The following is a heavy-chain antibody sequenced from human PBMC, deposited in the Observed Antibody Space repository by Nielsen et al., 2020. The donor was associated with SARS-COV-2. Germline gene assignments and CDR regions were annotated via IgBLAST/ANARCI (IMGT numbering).Heavy chain of an antibody. D-gene: IGHD3-16*01. V-gene: IGHV5-51*01. CDR2: VYPDDSDT. CDR3: ARRSIGDTNWLDP. J-gene: IGHJ5*02. CDR1: GYSFSTYW. Sequence: GESLKISCKGSGYSFSTYWIVWVRQMPAKGLEWMGMVYPDDSDTRYSPSFQGQVTISVDKSIRTAFLQWNSLKASDTAMYYCARRSIGDTNWLDPWGQGTLVTVSS.